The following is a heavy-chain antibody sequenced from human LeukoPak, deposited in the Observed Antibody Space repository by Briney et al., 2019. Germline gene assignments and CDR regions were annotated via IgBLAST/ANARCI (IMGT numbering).Heavy chain of an antibody. D-gene: IGHD1-26*01. CDR1: GFTFSSYA. Sequence: GGSLRLSCAASGFTFSSYAMSWVRQTPGKGLEWVSTISTSGGSTYYADSVKGRFTISRDNAKSSLYLQMNSLRSEDTAVYYCATVVGATNWFDPWGQGTLVTVSS. CDR2: ISTSGGST. CDR3: ATVVGATNWFDP. J-gene: IGHJ5*02. V-gene: IGHV3-23*01.